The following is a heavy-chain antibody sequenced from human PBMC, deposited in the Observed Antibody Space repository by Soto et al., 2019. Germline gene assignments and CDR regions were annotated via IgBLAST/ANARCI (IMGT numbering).Heavy chain of an antibody. CDR3: ARDMYSSDYFVKWFEP. CDR2: ISTDGMNK. J-gene: IGHJ5*02. CDR1: GFSFSSYA. Sequence: QVRLVESGGGVVQPGRSLRLSCTASGFSFSSYAMYWFRQPPGKGLERVAVISTDGMNKNYADSVKGRVTVYRDNANYSLDLQLNSLRGEDTAMYYCARDMYSSDYFVKWFEPWGQGTLVPVSS. D-gene: IGHD6-19*01. V-gene: IGHV3-30*04.